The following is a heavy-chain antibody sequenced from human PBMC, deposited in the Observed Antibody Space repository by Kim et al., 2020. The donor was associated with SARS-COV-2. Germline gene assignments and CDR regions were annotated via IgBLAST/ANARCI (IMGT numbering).Heavy chain of an antibody. CDR1: GFTFSSYW. J-gene: IGHJ4*02. Sequence: GGSLRLSCAASGFTFSSYWMHWVRQAPGKGLVWVSRINSDGSSTSYADSVKGRFTISRDNAKNTLYLQMNSLRAEDTAVYYCARLTVVTRALDYWGQGTLVTVSS. V-gene: IGHV3-74*01. CDR3: ARLTVVTRALDY. CDR2: INSDGSST. D-gene: IGHD2-15*01.